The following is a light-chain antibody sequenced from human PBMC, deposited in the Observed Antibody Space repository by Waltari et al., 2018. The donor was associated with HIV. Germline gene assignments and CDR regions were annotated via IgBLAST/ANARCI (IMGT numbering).Light chain of an antibody. V-gene: IGLV1-47*01. J-gene: IGLJ1*01. CDR1: SSNIGSGS. CDR3: AVWDGSLSDYV. Sequence: GQRVTISCSGSSSNIGSGSVCWYQQLPGMAPKPLIHRNNQRPSGVPDRFSGSKSGTSASLTISGLRSEGEADYYCAVWDGSLSDYVCGSGTQVTVL. CDR2: RNN.